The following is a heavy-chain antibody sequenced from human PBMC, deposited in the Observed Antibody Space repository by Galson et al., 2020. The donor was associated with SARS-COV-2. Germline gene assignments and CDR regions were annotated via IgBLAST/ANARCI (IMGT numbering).Heavy chain of an antibody. CDR2: SNAVNGET. V-gene: IGHV1-3*01. Sequence: ASVTVSCNAPGYTVSAYAMHSVRQAPGKTLEWMGWSNAVNGETKSLQNFQGRVAIGTDTSASTSSMYLSSLRSEDTAIYYCARDRGPAAVTSDYYYYYGMDVWGQETTVTVSS. CDR1: GYTVSAYA. J-gene: IGHJ6*02. D-gene: IGHD4-4*01. CDR3: ARDRGPAAVTSDYYYYYGMDV.